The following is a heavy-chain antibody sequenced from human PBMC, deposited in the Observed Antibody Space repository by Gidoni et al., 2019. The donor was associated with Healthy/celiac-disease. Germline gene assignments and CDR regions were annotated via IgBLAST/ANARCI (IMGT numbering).Heavy chain of an antibody. Sequence: QVQLVESGGGVVQPGRSLRLSCAASGFTFSSYGMHWVRQAPGKGLEWVAVIWYDGSNKYYADSVKGRFTISRDNSKNTLYLQMNSLRAEDTAVYYCARTPKGIGYALQKWGQGTLVTVSS. CDR3: ARTPKGIGYALQK. CDR2: IWYDGSNK. V-gene: IGHV3-33*01. D-gene: IGHD5-12*01. CDR1: GFTFSSYG. J-gene: IGHJ4*02.